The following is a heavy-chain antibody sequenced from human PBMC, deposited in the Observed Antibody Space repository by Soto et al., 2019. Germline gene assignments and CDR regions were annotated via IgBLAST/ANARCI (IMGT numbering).Heavy chain of an antibody. J-gene: IGHJ6*02. CDR3: ARPAIRDGMDV. D-gene: IGHD3-9*01. V-gene: IGHV4-30-4*01. CDR1: GDSISSGNKY. Sequence: PSETLSLTCTVSGDSISSGNKYWSWIRQPPGKGLEWIGYIFSSGTTYYNPSLKSRLTMSLDASQTQFSLKLNSLTDADTAVYFCARPAIRDGMDVWGQGTTVTVSS. CDR2: IFSSGTT.